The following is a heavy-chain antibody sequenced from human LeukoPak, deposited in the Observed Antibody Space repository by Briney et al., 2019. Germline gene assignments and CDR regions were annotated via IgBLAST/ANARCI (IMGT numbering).Heavy chain of an antibody. CDR2: IYNSGST. CDR1: GGSISNNNYY. D-gene: IGHD2-21*01. CDR3: ARHVASYDFDY. Sequence: PSETLSLTCSVSGGSISNNNYYWGWIRQPPGKGLEWIGSIYNSGSTYYNPSLKNRVTVSVDRTKNQFSLKLTSVTAADTAVYYCARHVASYDFDYWGQGTLVTVYS. J-gene: IGHJ4*02. V-gene: IGHV4-39*01.